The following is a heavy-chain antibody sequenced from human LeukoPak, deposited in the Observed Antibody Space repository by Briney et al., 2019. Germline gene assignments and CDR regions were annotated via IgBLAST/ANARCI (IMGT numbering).Heavy chain of an antibody. CDR3: ARDLPYKTNWFDP. V-gene: IGHV3-21*01. J-gene: IGHJ5*02. Sequence: PGGSLRLSCAASGFTFSSYSMNWVRQAPGKGLEWVSSISSSSGYIYYADSVKGRFTISRDNAKNSLYLQMNSLRAEDTAVYYCARDLPYKTNWFDPWGQGTLVTVSS. CDR1: GFTFSSYS. D-gene: IGHD1-1*01. CDR2: ISSSSGYI.